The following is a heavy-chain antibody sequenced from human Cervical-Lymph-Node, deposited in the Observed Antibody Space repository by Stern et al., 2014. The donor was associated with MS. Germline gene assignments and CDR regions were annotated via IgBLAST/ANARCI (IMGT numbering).Heavy chain of an antibody. Sequence: QVQLVESGAEVKDPGASVKVSCKASGYSFISHALHLVRQAPGPPFEWMGWINGDNGNTKYSQKLQGRVTITRDKTTSTAYMELSSLTSEDTAVYYCARAGYCSPSTCSDAFDIWGQGTMVTVS. CDR3: ARAGYCSPSTCSDAFDI. CDR2: INGDNGNT. V-gene: IGHV1-3*01. CDR1: GYSFISHA. D-gene: IGHD2-15*01. J-gene: IGHJ3*02.